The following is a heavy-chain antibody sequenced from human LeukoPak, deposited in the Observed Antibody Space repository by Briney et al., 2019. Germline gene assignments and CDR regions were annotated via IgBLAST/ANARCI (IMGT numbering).Heavy chain of an antibody. Sequence: PGGSLRLSCAASGFTFSSYWMSWVRQAPGKGLEGVANIKQDGSEKYYVDSVKGRFTISRDNAKNSLYLQMNSLRAEDTAVYYCARQTYGSGSYYLLPRHFDYWGQGTLVTVSS. CDR2: IKQDGSEK. V-gene: IGHV3-7*01. CDR3: ARQTYGSGSYYLLPRHFDY. J-gene: IGHJ4*02. CDR1: GFTFSSYW. D-gene: IGHD3-10*01.